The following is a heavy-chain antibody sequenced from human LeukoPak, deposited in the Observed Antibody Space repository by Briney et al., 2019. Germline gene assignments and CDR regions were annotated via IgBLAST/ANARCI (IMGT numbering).Heavy chain of an antibody. CDR1: GGSISSYY. CDR3: ARAVSGYSYGPHWYFDL. Sequence: SETLSLTCTVSGGSISSYYWSWIRQPPGKGLEWIGYIYYSGSTNYNPSLKSRVTISVDTSKNQFSLKLSSVTAADTAVYYCARAVSGYSYGPHWYFDLWGRGTLVTVSS. V-gene: IGHV4-59*01. CDR2: IYYSGST. D-gene: IGHD5-18*01. J-gene: IGHJ2*01.